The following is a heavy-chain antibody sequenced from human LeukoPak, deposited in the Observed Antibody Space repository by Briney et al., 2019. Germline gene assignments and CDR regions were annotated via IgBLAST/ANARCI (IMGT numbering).Heavy chain of an antibody. Sequence: SETLSLTCTVSGYSISSGYYWGWIRQPPGKGLEWIGSIYHSGSTYYNPSLKSRVTISVDTSKNQFSLKLSSVTAADTAVYYCARDLHYYYDISGYPAWGQGTLVTVSS. D-gene: IGHD3-22*01. CDR3: ARDLHYYYDISGYPA. V-gene: IGHV4-38-2*02. J-gene: IGHJ5*02. CDR1: GYSISSGYY. CDR2: IYHSGST.